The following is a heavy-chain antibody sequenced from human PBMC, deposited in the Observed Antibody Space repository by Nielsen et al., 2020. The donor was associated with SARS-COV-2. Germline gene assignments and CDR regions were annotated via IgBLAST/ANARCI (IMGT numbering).Heavy chain of an antibody. Sequence: GGSLRLSCAASGFTFSSYAMHWVRQAPGKGLEWVAVISYDGSNKCYADSVKGRFTISRDNSKNTLYLQMNSLRAEDTAVYYCARAHDSSGYNFDYWGQGTLVTVSS. J-gene: IGHJ4*02. CDR3: ARAHDSSGYNFDY. V-gene: IGHV3-30-3*01. CDR1: GFTFSSYA. CDR2: ISYDGSNK. D-gene: IGHD3-22*01.